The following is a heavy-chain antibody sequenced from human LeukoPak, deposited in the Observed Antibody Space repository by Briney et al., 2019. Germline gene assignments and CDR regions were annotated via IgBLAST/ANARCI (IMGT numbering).Heavy chain of an antibody. D-gene: IGHD1-26*01. CDR1: GFTFSSYG. Sequence: GGSLRLSCAASGFTFSSYGMSWVRQAPGKGLEWVSAISGSGGRTYYADSVKGRFTLSRDNSKNTLYLQMNSLRAEDTAVYYCAKRSRELLTWGQGTLVTVSS. CDR2: ISGSGGRT. V-gene: IGHV3-23*01. CDR3: AKRSRELLT. J-gene: IGHJ5*02.